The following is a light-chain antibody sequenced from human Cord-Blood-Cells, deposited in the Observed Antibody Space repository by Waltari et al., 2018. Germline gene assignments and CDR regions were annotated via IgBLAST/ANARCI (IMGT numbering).Light chain of an antibody. Sequence: QSALTQPASVSGSPGPSITISCTGTSSDVGGYNYVSWYQQHPGKAPKLMIYDVSNRPSGVSNRFSGCKSGNTASLTISGLQAEDEADYYVSSYTSSPRYVFGTGTKVTVL. CDR2: DVS. V-gene: IGLV2-14*03. J-gene: IGLJ1*01. CDR1: SSDVGGYNY. CDR3: SSYTSSPRYV.